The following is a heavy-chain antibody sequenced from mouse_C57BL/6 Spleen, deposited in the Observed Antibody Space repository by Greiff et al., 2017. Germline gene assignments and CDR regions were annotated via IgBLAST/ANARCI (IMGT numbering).Heavy chain of an antibody. CDR2: INPSIGGT. CDR1: GYTFTSYW. J-gene: IGHJ4*01. Sequence: VQLQQPGTELVKPGASVKLSCKASGYTFTSYWMHWVKQRPGQGLEWLGNINPSIGGTNYIEKFRSKAPLTVDKSSSTAYMQLSSLTSEDSAVYYSARCTRSNYFYAMDYWGQGTSVTVSS. CDR3: ARCTRSNYFYAMDY. V-gene: IGHV1-53*01. D-gene: IGHD2-5*01.